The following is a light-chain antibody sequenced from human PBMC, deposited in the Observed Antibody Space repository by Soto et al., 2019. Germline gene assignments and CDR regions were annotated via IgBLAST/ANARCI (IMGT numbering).Light chain of an antibody. CDR3: QQYNDYST. CDR1: QSINIW. V-gene: IGKV1-5*03. J-gene: IGKJ1*01. CDR2: LAS. Sequence: DIQMTQSPSTLSACVGDRVTITCRASQSINIWLAWYQQKPGRAPKLLIYLASTLESGVPPRFSGSGSGTDFTLIISSLQPDDFATYYCQQYNDYSTFGQGTKVDI.